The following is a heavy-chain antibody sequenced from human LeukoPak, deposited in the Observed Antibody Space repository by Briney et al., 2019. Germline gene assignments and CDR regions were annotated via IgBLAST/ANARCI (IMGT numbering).Heavy chain of an antibody. J-gene: IGHJ3*02. CDR1: GGSSSRYY. Sequence: SETLTLTCTVSGGSSSRYYWGWIRQPPGKGLEWIGSIYYSGSTYYNPSLKSRVTISVDTSKNQFSLKLSSVTAADTAVYYCARGDYDILTDDAFDIWGQGTMVTVSS. D-gene: IGHD3-9*01. CDR2: IYYSGST. CDR3: ARGDYDILTDDAFDI. V-gene: IGHV4-39*07.